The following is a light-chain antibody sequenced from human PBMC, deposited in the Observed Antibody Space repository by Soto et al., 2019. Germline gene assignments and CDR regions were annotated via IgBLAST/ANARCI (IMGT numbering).Light chain of an antibody. V-gene: IGKV3-20*01. CDR2: GAS. J-gene: IGKJ1*01. CDR1: QSVRSSD. CDR3: QQYGSSHRT. Sequence: EIVLTQSPGTLSLSPGERATHSCRASQSVRSSDLAWYQQKPGRAPRLLIYGASSRATGIPDRFSGSGSGTDFTLTISRLEPEDFAVYYCQQYGSSHRTFGQGTKVEIK.